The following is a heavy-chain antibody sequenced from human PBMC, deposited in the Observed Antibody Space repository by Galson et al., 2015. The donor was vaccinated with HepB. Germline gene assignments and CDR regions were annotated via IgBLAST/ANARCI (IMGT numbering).Heavy chain of an antibody. Sequence: SLRLSCAASGFTFSNYGMHWVRQAPGKGLEWVAVISYDGSNKYYADSVKGRFTISRDNSKNTLYVQMNSLRAEDTAVYYCAKDGGIYHDTSGYFLAYWGQGTLVTVSS. J-gene: IGHJ4*02. V-gene: IGHV3-30*18. CDR2: ISYDGSNK. CDR1: GFTFSNYG. CDR3: AKDGGIYHDTSGYFLAY. D-gene: IGHD3-22*01.